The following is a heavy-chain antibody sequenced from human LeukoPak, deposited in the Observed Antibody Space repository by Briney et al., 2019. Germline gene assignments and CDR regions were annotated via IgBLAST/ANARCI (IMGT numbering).Heavy chain of an antibody. CDR2: IYTSGST. CDR3: ARVLAVTTSWFDP. CDR1: GGSISSGSYY. J-gene: IGHJ5*02. D-gene: IGHD4-17*01. Sequence: PSQTLSLTCTVSGGSISSGSYYWSWIRQPAGKGLEWTGRIYTSGSTNYNPSLKSRVTISVDTSKNQFSLKLSSVTAADTAVYYCARVLAVTTSWFDPWGQGTLVTVSS. V-gene: IGHV4-61*02.